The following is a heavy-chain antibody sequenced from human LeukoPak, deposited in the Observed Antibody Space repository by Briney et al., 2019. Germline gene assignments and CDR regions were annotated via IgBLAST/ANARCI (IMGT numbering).Heavy chain of an antibody. J-gene: IGHJ5*02. CDR3: ARDARLVGDYDAEQGCFDP. V-gene: IGHV1-18*01. CDR1: GYTFTSYG. Sequence: GASVKVSCKASGYTFTSYGFTWVRQAPGQGLEWMGWISAYNGNTNYAQKVQGRVTMTTDTSTSTAYMELRSLRSDDTAVYYCARDARLVGDYDAEQGCFDPWGQGTLVTVSS. CDR2: ISAYNGNT. D-gene: IGHD4-17*01.